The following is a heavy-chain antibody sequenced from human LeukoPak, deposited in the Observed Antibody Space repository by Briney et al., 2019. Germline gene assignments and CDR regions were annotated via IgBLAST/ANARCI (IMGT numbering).Heavy chain of an antibody. J-gene: IGHJ4*02. V-gene: IGHV1-18*01. D-gene: IGHD2-21*02. CDR1: GYTFTSYG. CDR2: ISAYNGNT. Sequence: ASVKVSCKASGYTFTSYGISWVRQAPGQGLEWMGWISAYNGNTNYAQKLQGRVTMTTDTSTSTAYMELRSLRSDDTAVYYCARDLISNCGGDCYSDYFDYWDQGTLVTVSS. CDR3: ARDLISNCGGDCYSDYFDY.